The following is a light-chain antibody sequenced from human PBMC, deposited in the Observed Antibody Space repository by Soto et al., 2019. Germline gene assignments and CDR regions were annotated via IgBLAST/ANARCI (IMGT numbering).Light chain of an antibody. CDR3: QQYASSVT. CDR2: DAS. CDR1: QSVSSSY. J-gene: IGKJ4*01. V-gene: IGKV3-20*01. Sequence: PGERATLSCRASQSVSSSYLAWYQQKPGQAPRVLIYDASSRATGIPDRFSGSGSGTEFTLTISRLEPEDLAVYYCQQYASSVTFGGGTKVEIK.